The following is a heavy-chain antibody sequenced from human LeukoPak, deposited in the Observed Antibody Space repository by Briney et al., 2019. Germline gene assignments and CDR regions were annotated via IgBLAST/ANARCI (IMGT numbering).Heavy chain of an antibody. CDR2: INHGGQGI. V-gene: IGHV3-74*01. J-gene: IGHJ4*03. CDR3: AAGGCAKAPLAVVTHIDS. CDR1: GFTFSGYS. D-gene: IGHD6-19*01. Sequence: PGGSLRLSCAASGFTFSGYSMRWVRQGPGKGLELVSGINHGGQGIIYADSVKGRFTISRDNAKNTLYLQMNSLRVDNTAVYDWAAGGCAKAPLAVVTHIDSWGKGTPVAVSA.